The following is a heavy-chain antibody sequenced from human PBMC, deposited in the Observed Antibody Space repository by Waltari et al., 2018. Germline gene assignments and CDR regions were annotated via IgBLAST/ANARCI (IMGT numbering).Heavy chain of an antibody. CDR2: IRYDGSNK. Sequence: QVQLVDSGVGVVQPGGSLRLSCAASGFTFSSYGMHWVRQAPGKGLEWVAFIRYDGSNKYYADAVKGRFTISRDNSKNTLYLQMNSLRAEDTAVYYCAKDRGRDSSGYYFDYWGQGTLVTVSS. CDR3: AKDRGRDSSGYYFDY. V-gene: IGHV3-30*02. D-gene: IGHD3-22*01. CDR1: GFTFSSYG. J-gene: IGHJ4*02.